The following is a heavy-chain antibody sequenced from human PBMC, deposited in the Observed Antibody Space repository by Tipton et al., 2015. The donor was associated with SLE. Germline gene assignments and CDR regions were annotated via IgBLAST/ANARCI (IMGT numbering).Heavy chain of an antibody. J-gene: IGHJ3*02. CDR3: ARGGIAAAGNDAFDI. V-gene: IGHV4-38-2*01. D-gene: IGHD6-13*01. Sequence: LRLSCAVSGYSISSGYYWGWIRQPPGKGLEWIGSIYHSGSTYYNPSLKSRVTISVDTSKNQFSLKLSSVTAADTAVYYCARGGIAAAGNDAFDIWGQGTMVTVSS. CDR1: GYSISSGYY. CDR2: IYHSGST.